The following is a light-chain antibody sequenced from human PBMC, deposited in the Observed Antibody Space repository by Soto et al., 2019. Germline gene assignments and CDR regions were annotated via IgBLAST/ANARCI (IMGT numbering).Light chain of an antibody. CDR2: DAS. CDR1: QNIKNY. CDR3: QQYETLPT. J-gene: IGKJ5*01. Sequence: DVQMTQSPSSLSASVGYRFTITCQASQNIKNYLNWYQQKPGRAPELLIYDASNLEAGVPSMLRGSGSGTDFTFTISRLHPEDTATYYCQQYETLPTFGQGTRLEIK. V-gene: IGKV1-33*01.